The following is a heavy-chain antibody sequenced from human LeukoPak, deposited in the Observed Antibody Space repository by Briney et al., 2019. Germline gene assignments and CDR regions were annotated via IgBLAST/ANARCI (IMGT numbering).Heavy chain of an antibody. CDR1: GFTFSYYG. J-gene: IGHJ6*02. Sequence: GGSLRLSCAASGFTFSYYGMQWVRQAPGKGLEWVASIKQDGSEKYYVDSVKGRFSISRDNAKNSLYLQMNSLTADDTAVYYCARERWDLISNKYYYYGLDVWGQGTTVTVSS. D-gene: IGHD1-26*01. CDR3: ARERWDLISNKYYYYGLDV. CDR2: IKQDGSEK. V-gene: IGHV3-7*03.